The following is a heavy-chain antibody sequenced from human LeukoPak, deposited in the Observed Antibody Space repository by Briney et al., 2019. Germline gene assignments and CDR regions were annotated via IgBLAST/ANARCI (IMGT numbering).Heavy chain of an antibody. D-gene: IGHD3-10*01. CDR2: IYYSGST. V-gene: IGHV4-59*01. J-gene: IGHJ6*03. CDR3: AREGTDQYYYYYMDV. CDR1: GGSIRSYY. Sequence: TSETLSLTCTVSGGSIRSYYWSWIRQPPGKGLERIGYIYYSGSTNYNPSLKSRVTISVDTSKNQFSLKLSSVTAADTAVYYRAREGTDQYYYYYMDVWGKGTTVTVSS.